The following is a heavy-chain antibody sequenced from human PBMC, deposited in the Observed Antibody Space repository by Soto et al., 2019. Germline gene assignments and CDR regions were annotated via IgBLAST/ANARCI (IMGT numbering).Heavy chain of an antibody. D-gene: IGHD2-8*01. CDR1: GYSFTSYW. CDR3: ARQKSSLGYCTNGVCYTSDY. J-gene: IGHJ4*02. Sequence: GESLKISCKGSGYSFTSYWIGWVRQMPGKGLEWMGIIYPGDSDTRYSPSFQGQVTISADKSISTAYLQWSGLKASDTAMYYCARQKSSLGYCTNGVCYTSDYWGQGTLVTVSS. V-gene: IGHV5-51*01. CDR2: IYPGDSDT.